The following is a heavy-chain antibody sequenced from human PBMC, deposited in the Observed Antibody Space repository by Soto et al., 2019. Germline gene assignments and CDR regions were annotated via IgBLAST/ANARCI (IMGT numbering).Heavy chain of an antibody. D-gene: IGHD3-16*01. CDR3: ARTGDLWGCWKKGMGV. J-gene: IGHJ6*01. CDR2: ISNDGTSV. CDR1: GFTLSIHD. Sequence: GGSLRLSCAASGFTLSIHDMNWVRQAPGKGLEWVSHISNDGTSVYYADSVKGRFTISRDNARNSLYLQMNSLLVEDTALYYWARTGDLWGCWKKGMGVWGPGTTVTVSS. V-gene: IGHV3-48*03.